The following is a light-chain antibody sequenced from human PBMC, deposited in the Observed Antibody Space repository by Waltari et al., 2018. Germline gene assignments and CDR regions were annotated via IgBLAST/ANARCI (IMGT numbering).Light chain of an antibody. J-gene: IGKJ2*01. Sequence: ELVLTQSPGTLSLSPGERATLSCGASQSFSSSYLAWYQQKPGQAPRLLIYGASSRATGIPDRFSGSGSGTAFTLTISRLEPEDFAVYYCQQYGSSPYTFGQGTKLEIK. CDR2: GAS. CDR3: QQYGSSPYT. CDR1: QSFSSSY. V-gene: IGKV3-20*01.